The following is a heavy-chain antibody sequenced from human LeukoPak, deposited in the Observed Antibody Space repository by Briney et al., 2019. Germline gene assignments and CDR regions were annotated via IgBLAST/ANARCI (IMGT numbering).Heavy chain of an antibody. J-gene: IGHJ5*02. CDR2: IKQDGSEK. CDR1: GFTFSSYW. V-gene: IGHV3-7*01. CDR3: ARDVGYGSGKYWFDP. D-gene: IGHD3-10*01. Sequence: GGSLRLSCAASGFTFSSYWMSWVRQAPGKGLEWVANIKQDGSEKYYVDSVKGRFTISRDNAKNSLYLQMNSLRAEDTAVYYCARDVGYGSGKYWFDPWGQGTLVTVSS.